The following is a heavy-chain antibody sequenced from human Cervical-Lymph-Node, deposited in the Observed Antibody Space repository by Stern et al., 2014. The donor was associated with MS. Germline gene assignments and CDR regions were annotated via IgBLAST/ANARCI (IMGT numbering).Heavy chain of an antibody. J-gene: IGHJ3*02. V-gene: IGHV2-5*02. D-gene: IGHD2-21*02. Sequence: ESGPTLVNPTQTLTLTCAFSGFSLSTTGVGVGWIRQPPGKALEWLARLYWGDDQRDMAALESKLTITQDTPKNQVDLTLTNVDPVDTATYYGAHSPPSDDDAFDIWGQGTMVTISS. CDR1: GFSLSTTGVG. CDR2: LYWGDDQ. CDR3: AHSPPSDDDAFDI.